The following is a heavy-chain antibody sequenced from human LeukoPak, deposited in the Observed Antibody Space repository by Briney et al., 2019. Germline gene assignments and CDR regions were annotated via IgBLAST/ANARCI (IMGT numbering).Heavy chain of an antibody. V-gene: IGHV3-30*04. Sequence: GGSLRLSCAASGFTFSSYAVHWVRQAPGKGLEWVAVISYDGSNKYYADSVKGRFTISRDNSKNTLYLQMNSLRAEDTAVYYCARGPSGYHNTGGQGTLVTVSS. CDR2: ISYDGSNK. CDR3: ARGPSGYHNT. CDR1: GFTFSSYA. D-gene: IGHD5-12*01. J-gene: IGHJ4*02.